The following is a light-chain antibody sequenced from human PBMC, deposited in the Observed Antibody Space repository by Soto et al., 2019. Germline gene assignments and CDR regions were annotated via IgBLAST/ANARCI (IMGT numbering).Light chain of an antibody. CDR2: DVS. CDR3: SSYTSSSTWV. Sequence: QSALTQAASVSGSPGQSITISCTGTSSDIGSYNYVSWYQQHPGKAPKLIIYDVSSRPSGVSDRFAGSKSGNPASLTISGLQGEDGADYYCSSYTSSSTWVFGGGTKLTVL. V-gene: IGLV2-14*01. CDR1: SSDIGSYNY. J-gene: IGLJ3*02.